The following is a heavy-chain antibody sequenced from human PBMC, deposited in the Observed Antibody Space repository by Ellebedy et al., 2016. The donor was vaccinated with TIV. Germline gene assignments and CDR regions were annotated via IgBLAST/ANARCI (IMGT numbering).Heavy chain of an antibody. V-gene: IGHV1-69*02. CDR3: AAGNDGGWFNP. Sequence: AASVKVSCKASGGTFSSYPISWVRQAPGQGLEWMGRNILILGIANYAQKFQGRVTITADKATSIAYMELSSLRSADTAVYDCAAGNDGGWFNPWGKGTLVTVSS. D-gene: IGHD1-1*01. CDR2: NILILGIA. J-gene: IGHJ5*02. CDR1: GGTFSSYP.